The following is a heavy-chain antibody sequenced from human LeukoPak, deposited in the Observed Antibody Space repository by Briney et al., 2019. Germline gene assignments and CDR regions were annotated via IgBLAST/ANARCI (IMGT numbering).Heavy chain of an antibody. D-gene: IGHD2-2*01. Sequence: GESLKISCKGSGYSFTSYWIGWVRQMPGKGLEWMGIIYPGDSDTRYSPSFQGQVTISADKSISTAYLQWSSLKASDTAMYYCARGGGCSSTSCPPFDYWAQGTLVTVSS. CDR1: GYSFTSYW. V-gene: IGHV5-51*01. J-gene: IGHJ4*02. CDR2: IYPGDSDT. CDR3: ARGGGCSSTSCPPFDY.